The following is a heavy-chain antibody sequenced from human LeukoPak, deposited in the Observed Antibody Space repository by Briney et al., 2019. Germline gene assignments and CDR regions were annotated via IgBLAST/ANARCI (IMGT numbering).Heavy chain of an antibody. CDR3: ARDSPDYSIGYYYYGMDV. CDR1: GLTFSDYY. CDR2: ISSSGSTT. V-gene: IGHV3-11*01. D-gene: IGHD4-11*01. J-gene: IGHJ6*02. Sequence: GGSLRLSCAASGLTFSDYYMSWIRQAPGKGLEWVSYISSSGSTTHYADSVKGRFTISRDNAKNSLYLQMNSLRAEDTAAYYCARDSPDYSIGYYYYGMDVWGQGTTVTVSS.